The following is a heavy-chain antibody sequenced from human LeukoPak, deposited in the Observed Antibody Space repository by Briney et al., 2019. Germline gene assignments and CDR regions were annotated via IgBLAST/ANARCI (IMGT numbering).Heavy chain of an antibody. CDR3: ARDFDWGPDY. V-gene: IGHV1-2*02. CDR2: INGKSGVT. J-gene: IGHJ4*02. D-gene: IGHD3-16*01. CDR1: GFTFTDHY. Sequence: ASVTVSCMASGFTFTDHYMHWVRQAPGQGLEWMGWINGKSGVTFYAQQFQDRITVTRDTSISTMYLELNRLTSADTAIYYCARDFDWGPDYWGPGTLVAVSS.